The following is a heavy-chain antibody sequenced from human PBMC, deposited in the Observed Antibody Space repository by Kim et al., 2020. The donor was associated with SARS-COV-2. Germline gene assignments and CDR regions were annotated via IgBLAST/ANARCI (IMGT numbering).Heavy chain of an antibody. D-gene: IGHD3-22*01. CDR2: INPNSGGT. CDR1: GYTFTGYY. CDR3: ARVGWYYYDSSGSSSAYYYYMDV. J-gene: IGHJ6*03. V-gene: IGHV1-2*02. Sequence: ASVKVSCKASGYTFTGYYMHWVRQAPGQGLEWMGWINPNSGGTNYAQKFQGRVTMTRDTSISTAYMELSRLRSDDTAVYYCARVGWYYYDSSGSSSAYYYYMDVWGKGTTVTVSS.